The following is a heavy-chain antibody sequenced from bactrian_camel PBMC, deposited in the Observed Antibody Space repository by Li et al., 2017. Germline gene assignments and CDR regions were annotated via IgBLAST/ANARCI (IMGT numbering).Heavy chain of an antibody. J-gene: IGHJ4*01. V-gene: IGHV3S53*01. CDR1: EYIGC. CDR2: VARLS. CDR3: AARYGYDSCGFQSPSEYHY. D-gene: IGHD2*01. Sequence: HVQPVESGGDSVQAGGSLRLSCVTSEYIGCMSWFRQTPGTEREVVATVARLSYYADSVKGRFTISQVVAENTESLQMTSLRPEDTDMYYCAARYGYDSCGFQSPSEYHYWGQGTQVTVS.